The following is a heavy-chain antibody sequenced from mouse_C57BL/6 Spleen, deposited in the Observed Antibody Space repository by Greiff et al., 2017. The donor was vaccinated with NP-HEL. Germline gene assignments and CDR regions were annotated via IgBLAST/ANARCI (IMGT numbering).Heavy chain of an antibody. J-gene: IGHJ2*01. V-gene: IGHV1-4*01. CDR1: GYTFTSYT. D-gene: IGHD1-1*01. CDR3: ARETFITTVVPFDY. Sequence: VQLQQSGAELARPGASVKMSCKASGYTFTSYTMHWVKQRPGQGLEWIGYINPSSGYTKYNQKFKDKATLTADKSSSTAYMQLSSLTSEDSAVYYCARETFITTVVPFDYWGQGTTLTVSS. CDR2: INPSSGYT.